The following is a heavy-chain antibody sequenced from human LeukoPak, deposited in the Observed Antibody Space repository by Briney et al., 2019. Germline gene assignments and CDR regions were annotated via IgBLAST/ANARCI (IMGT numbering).Heavy chain of an antibody. D-gene: IGHD3-10*01. V-gene: IGHV3-23*01. CDR1: GFTLSSYE. J-gene: IGHJ4*02. Sequence: PGGSLRLSCAASGFTLSSYEMSWIRQAPGKGLEWVSSIDYSGGSTHYADSVKGRFTISRDNSKNTLFLQMNSLRAEDTAVYYCAKGYYGSGSYGWFDYWGQGTLVTVSS. CDR3: AKGYYGSGSYGWFDY. CDR2: IDYSGGST.